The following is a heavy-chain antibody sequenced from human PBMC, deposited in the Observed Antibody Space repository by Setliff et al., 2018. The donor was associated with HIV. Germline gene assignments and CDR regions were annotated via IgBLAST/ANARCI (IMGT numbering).Heavy chain of an antibody. V-gene: IGHV4-31*03. Sequence: SETLSLTCTVSGGSISSGGYYWSWIRQHPGKGLEWIGYIYYSGSTYYNPSLKSRVTISIDTSKNQFSLKLSSVAAADTAVYYCARGARLLAGYSDRWDYYYMAVWGKGTTVTVSS. CDR2: IYYSGST. D-gene: IGHD6-13*01. CDR1: GGSISSGGYY. CDR3: ARGARLLAGYSDRWDYYYMAV. J-gene: IGHJ6*03.